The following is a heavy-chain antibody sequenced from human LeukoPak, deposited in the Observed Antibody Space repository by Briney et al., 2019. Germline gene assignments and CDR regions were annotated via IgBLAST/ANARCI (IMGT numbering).Heavy chain of an antibody. CDR2: IKQDGSEK. J-gene: IGHJ4*02. V-gene: IGHV3-7*01. CDR1: GFTFSNYW. D-gene: IGHD4-11*01. Sequence: PGGSLRLSCVASGFTFSNYWMSWVRQPPGKGLEWVANIKQDGSEKYYVDSVKGRFTISRDNAKNSLYLQMNSLRAEDTAVYYCARAHPGDYSDFQFDYWGQGTLVTVSS. CDR3: ARAHPGDYSDFQFDY.